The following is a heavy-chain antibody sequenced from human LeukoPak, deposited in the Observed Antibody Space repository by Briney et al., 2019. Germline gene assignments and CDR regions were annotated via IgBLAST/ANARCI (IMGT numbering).Heavy chain of an antibody. Sequence: GESLKISCKGSGYSFTSYWIGWVRQMPGKGLEWMGIIYPGDSDTNYSLSFQGRVTISADKSISTAYLQWASLKASDTAMYYCASLEMATDYWGQGTLVTVSS. CDR1: GYSFTSYW. J-gene: IGHJ4*02. D-gene: IGHD5-24*01. CDR2: IYPGDSDT. V-gene: IGHV5-51*01. CDR3: ASLEMATDY.